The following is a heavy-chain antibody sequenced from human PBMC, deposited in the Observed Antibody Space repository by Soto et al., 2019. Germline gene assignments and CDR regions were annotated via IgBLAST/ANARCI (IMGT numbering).Heavy chain of an antibody. CDR2: ISGRGGST. CDR3: ARIYSGYGNGLFYYYYYMDV. CDR1: GFTFSSYA. J-gene: IGHJ6*03. D-gene: IGHD5-12*01. V-gene: IGHV3-23*01. Sequence: PGGSLRLSCAASGFTFSSYAMSWVRQAPGKGLEWVSAISGRGGSTYYADSVKGRFTISRDNSKNTLYLQMNSLRAEDTAVYYCARIYSGYGNGLFYYYYYMDVWGKGTTVTVSS.